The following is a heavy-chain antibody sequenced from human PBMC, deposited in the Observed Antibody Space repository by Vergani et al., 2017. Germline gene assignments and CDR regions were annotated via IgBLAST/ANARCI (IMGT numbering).Heavy chain of an antibody. D-gene: IGHD6-19*01. CDR1: GASIRSSNYY. CDR2: IYYSGST. V-gene: IGHV4-39*01. CDR3: ARHSXVEWLVKLGWIDP. J-gene: IGHJ5*02. Sequence: QLQLQESGPGLVKPSATLSLTCSVSGASIRSSNYYWGWIRQPPGKGLEWIAGIYYSGSTYYNPSLKSRVTISVDTSKNQFSLKLSSLTAADPAVYFCARHSXVEWLVKLGWIDPWGQGILVTVSS.